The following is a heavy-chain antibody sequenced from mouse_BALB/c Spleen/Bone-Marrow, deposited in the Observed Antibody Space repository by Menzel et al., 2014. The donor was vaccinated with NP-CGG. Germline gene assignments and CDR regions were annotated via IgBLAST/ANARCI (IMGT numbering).Heavy chain of an antibody. J-gene: IGHJ4*01. CDR1: GFNIKDTY. V-gene: IGHV14-3*02. D-gene: IGHD1-1*01. CDR3: ARYGGRYYAMDY. CDR2: IDPANGNT. Sequence: EVKVVESGAELVKPGASVKLSCTASGFNIKDTYMHWVKQRPEQGLEWIGRIDPANGNTNYDPRFQGKATITADTSSNTAYLQLSSLTSEDTAVYYCARYGGRYYAMDYWGQGTPVTVSS.